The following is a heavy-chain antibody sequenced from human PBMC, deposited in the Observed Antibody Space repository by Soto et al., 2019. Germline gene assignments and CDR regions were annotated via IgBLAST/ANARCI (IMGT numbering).Heavy chain of an antibody. CDR2: ILYDGSSK. CDR1: GVTFRTYG. Sequence: GGSLRLSCAASGVTFRTYGMHWVRQGPGKGLEWVAFILYDGSSKYYADSVKGRFTISRDVSRNIVFLQMDRLRAEDTAVFYCGHSTSAGIDYWGQGTLVTVSS. J-gene: IGHJ4*02. CDR3: GHSTSAGIDY. D-gene: IGHD3-10*01. V-gene: IGHV3-30*02.